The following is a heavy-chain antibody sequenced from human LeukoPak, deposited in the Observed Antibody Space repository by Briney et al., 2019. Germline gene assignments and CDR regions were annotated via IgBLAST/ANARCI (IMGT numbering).Heavy chain of an antibody. V-gene: IGHV4-61*02. CDR1: GGSISSGSYY. J-gene: IGHJ5*02. CDR3: ARSYCSSTSCPIVDP. D-gene: IGHD2-2*01. Sequence: SQTLSLTCTVSGGSISSGSYYWSWIRQPAGKGLEWIGRIYTSGSTNYNPSLKSRVTISVDTSKNQFSLKLSSVTAADTAVYYCARSYCSSTSCPIVDPWGQGTLVTVSS. CDR2: IYTSGST.